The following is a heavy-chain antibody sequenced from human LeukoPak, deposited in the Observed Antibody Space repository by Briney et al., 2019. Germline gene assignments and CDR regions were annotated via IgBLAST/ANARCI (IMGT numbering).Heavy chain of an antibody. CDR1: GFTFSSYG. Sequence: GGSLRLSCAASGFTFSSYGMHWVRQAPGKGLEWVAVIWYDGSNKYYADSVKGRFTISRDNSKNTLYLRMNSLRAEDTAVYYCARDVGYYYDSSGPADYWGQGTLVTVSS. V-gene: IGHV3-33*01. J-gene: IGHJ4*02. D-gene: IGHD3-22*01. CDR2: IWYDGSNK. CDR3: ARDVGYYYDSSGPADY.